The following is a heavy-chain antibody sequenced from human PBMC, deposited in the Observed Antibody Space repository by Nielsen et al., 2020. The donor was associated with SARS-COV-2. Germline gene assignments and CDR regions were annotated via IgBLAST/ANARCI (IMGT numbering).Heavy chain of an antibody. D-gene: IGHD2-2*01. J-gene: IGHJ4*02. CDR2: INHSGST. CDR1: GGSFSGYY. V-gene: IGHV4-34*01. Sequence: SETLSLTCAVYGGSFSGYYWNWIRQPPGKGLEWIGEINHSGSTNYNPSLKSRVTISVDTSTNQFSLKLSSVTAADTAVFYCARGRVAMPFDYWGQGTLVTVSS. CDR3: ARGRVAMPFDY.